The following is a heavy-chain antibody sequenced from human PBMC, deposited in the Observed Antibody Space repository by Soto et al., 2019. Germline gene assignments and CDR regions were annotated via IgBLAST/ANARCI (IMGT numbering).Heavy chain of an antibody. Sequence: EVQLVESGGGSVQPGGSLRLSCAASGFTFSTFSMNWVRQAPGRGLEWISYISGGGRPISYADSVKGRFTISRDNAKNSLYLQMGSLTDEDTAVYYCARDLGWAFDSWGQGTRVTVSS. V-gene: IGHV3-48*02. CDR3: ARDLGWAFDS. CDR2: ISGGGRPI. D-gene: IGHD6-19*01. CDR1: GFTFSTFS. J-gene: IGHJ4*02.